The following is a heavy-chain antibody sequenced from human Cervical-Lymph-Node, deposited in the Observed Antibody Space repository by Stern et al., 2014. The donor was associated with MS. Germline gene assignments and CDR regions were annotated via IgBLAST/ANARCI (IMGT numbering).Heavy chain of an antibody. CDR1: GFSLSTAGVG. V-gene: IGHV2-5*02. CDR3: AQRTSAVTSPFDY. J-gene: IGHJ4*02. Sequence: QVTLRESGPTLVKPTQTLTLTCTFSGFSLSTAGVGVGWIRQPPGKALEWLALIYWDEVKRSTPAWKNMLTITKDTSKNQVVLTMANMDPMDTATYYCAQRTSAVTSPFDYWGQGTLVTVSS. CDR2: IYWDEVK. D-gene: IGHD4-11*01.